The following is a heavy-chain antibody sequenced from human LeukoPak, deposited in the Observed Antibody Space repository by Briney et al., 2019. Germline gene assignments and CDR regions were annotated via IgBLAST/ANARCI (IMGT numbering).Heavy chain of an antibody. D-gene: IGHD1-7*01. V-gene: IGHV3-33*01. J-gene: IGHJ5*02. Sequence: PGGSLRLSCAASGCTFSSYGMHWVRQAPGKGLEWVAVIWYDGSNKYYADSVKGRFTISRDNSKNTLYLQMNSLRAEDTAVYYCARDGFPLGGTTHLPGWFDPWGQGTLVTVSS. CDR3: ARDGFPLGGTTHLPGWFDP. CDR1: GCTFSSYG. CDR2: IWYDGSNK.